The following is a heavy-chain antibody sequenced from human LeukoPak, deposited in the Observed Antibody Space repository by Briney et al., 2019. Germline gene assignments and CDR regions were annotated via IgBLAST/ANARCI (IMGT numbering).Heavy chain of an antibody. CDR3: ARDSSTSSLADP. CDR2: IHPSSGST. CDR1: GYTFTRYY. Sequence: GASVTVSCKASGYTFTRYYMHWVRQAPGQGLEWMGIIHPSSGSTSYAQKFEGRVTLTRDTSTSTVYMGLISLRSEDTAVYYCARDSSTSSLADPWGQGTLVTVSS. D-gene: IGHD2-2*01. J-gene: IGHJ5*02. V-gene: IGHV1-46*01.